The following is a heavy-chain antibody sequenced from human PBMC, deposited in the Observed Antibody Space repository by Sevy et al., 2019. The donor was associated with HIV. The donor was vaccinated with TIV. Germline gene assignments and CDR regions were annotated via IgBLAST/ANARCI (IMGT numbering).Heavy chain of an antibody. CDR2: IYYSGST. V-gene: IGHV4-59*01. CDR3: ARANRARGCFDY. J-gene: IGHJ4*02. CDR1: GGSISSYY. D-gene: IGHD2-15*01. Sequence: SETLSLTCTVSGGSISSYYWSWIRQPPGKGLEWIGYIYYSGSTNYNPSLKSRVTISVDTSKNQFSLKLSSVTAADTAVYYCARANRARGCFDYWGQGTLVTVSS.